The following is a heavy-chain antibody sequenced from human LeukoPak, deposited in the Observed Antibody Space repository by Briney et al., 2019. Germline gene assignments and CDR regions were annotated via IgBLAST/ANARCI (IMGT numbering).Heavy chain of an antibody. Sequence: GGSLRLSCAASGFTFDGYDMRWVRQAPGKGLEWVSGISWNGGSIGYANSVKGLFTISRDNAKTSLYLQMNSLRAEDAAVYYCSKGMDIVATRVYDYWGQGTLVTVS. D-gene: IGHD5-12*01. CDR1: GFTFDGYD. CDR2: ISWNGGSI. J-gene: IGHJ4*02. CDR3: SKGMDIVATRVYDY. V-gene: IGHV3-9*01.